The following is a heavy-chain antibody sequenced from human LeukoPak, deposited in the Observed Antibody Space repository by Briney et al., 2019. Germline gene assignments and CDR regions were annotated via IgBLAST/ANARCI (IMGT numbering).Heavy chain of an antibody. CDR2: INHSGST. Sequence: SETLSLTCAVYGGSSSGYYWSWIRQPPGKGLEWIGEINHSGSTNYNPSLKSRVTISVDTSKNQFSLKLSSVTAAVTAVYYCARAAYYGSDRDAFDIWGQGTMVTVSS. CDR1: GGSSSGYY. J-gene: IGHJ3*02. V-gene: IGHV4-34*01. CDR3: ARAAYYGSDRDAFDI. D-gene: IGHD3-10*01.